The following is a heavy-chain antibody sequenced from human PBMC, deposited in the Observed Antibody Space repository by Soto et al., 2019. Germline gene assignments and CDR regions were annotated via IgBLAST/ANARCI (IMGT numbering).Heavy chain of an antibody. CDR1: GFTFSSYA. D-gene: IGHD6-13*01. Sequence: GGSLRLSCAASGFTFSSYAMHWVRQAPGKGLEWVAVISYDESNKYYADSVKGRFTISRDNSKNTLYLQMNSLRAEDTAVYYCARDFIGRQQLEQNYSYYGRDVGGKGTTVTVSS. V-gene: IGHV3-30-3*01. CDR3: ARDFIGRQQLEQNYSYYGRDV. CDR2: ISYDESNK. J-gene: IGHJ6*04.